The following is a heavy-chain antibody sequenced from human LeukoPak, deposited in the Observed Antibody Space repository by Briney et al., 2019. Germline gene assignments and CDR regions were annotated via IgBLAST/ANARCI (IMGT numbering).Heavy chain of an antibody. J-gene: IGHJ4*02. CDR2: IRYHGSDK. Sequence: GGTLRLSCAASGFPFSSFGMSWVRQAPGKGLEWVAFIRYHGSDKYYADSVKDRFTISRDNSKNTLYLQMNSLRAEDTAVYYCAKDRGRRIVVVPATKWGTFDYWGQGTLVTVSS. CDR1: GFPFSSFG. CDR3: AKDRGRRIVVVPATKWGTFDY. V-gene: IGHV3-30*02. D-gene: IGHD2-2*01.